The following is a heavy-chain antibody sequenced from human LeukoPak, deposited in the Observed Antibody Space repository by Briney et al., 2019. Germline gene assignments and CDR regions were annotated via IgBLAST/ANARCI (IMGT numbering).Heavy chain of an antibody. Sequence: ASVKVSCKASGYTFTGYYMHWVRQAPGQGLEWMGWINPNSVGTNYAQKFQGRVTMTRDTSISTAYMELSRLRSGDTAVYYCARDRTITMVRGVINDWGQGTLVTVSS. V-gene: IGHV1-2*02. CDR2: INPNSVGT. J-gene: IGHJ4*02. CDR3: ARDRTITMVRGVIND. D-gene: IGHD3-10*01. CDR1: GYTFTGYY.